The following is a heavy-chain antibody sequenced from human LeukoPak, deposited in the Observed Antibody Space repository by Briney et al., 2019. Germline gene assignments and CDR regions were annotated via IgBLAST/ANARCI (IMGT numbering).Heavy chain of an antibody. D-gene: IGHD3-10*01. V-gene: IGHV3-7*01. CDR1: GFTFSRYW. J-gene: IGHJ5*01. CDR3: AKEGAYPIITYDS. CDR2: IKRDGNEK. Sequence: PGGSLRLSCAASGFTFSRYWMNWVRQAPGKGPEWVANIKRDGNEKNYVDSVKGRFSISRDNAKNSLYLQMDSLRAEDTAVYYCAKEGAYPIITYDSWGQGALVTVSS.